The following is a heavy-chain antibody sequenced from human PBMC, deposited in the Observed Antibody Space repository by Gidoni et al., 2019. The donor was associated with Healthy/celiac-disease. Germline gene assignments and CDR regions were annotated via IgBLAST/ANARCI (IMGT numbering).Heavy chain of an antibody. D-gene: IGHD6-6*01. CDR2: IWYDGSNK. Sequence: QVQRVESGGGVVQPGRSLRLSCAALGFTFGSYGVHWVRQAPGRGLEWVAVIWYDGSNKYYADSVKGRFTISRDNSKNTLYLQMISLSAEDTAVYYCARELSSGRRFDYWGQGTLVTVSS. CDR3: ARELSSGRRFDY. CDR1: GFTFGSYG. J-gene: IGHJ4*02. V-gene: IGHV3-33*01.